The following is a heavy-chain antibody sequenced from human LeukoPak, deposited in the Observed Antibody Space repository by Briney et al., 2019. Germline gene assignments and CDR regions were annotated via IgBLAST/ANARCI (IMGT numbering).Heavy chain of an antibody. J-gene: IGHJ1*01. D-gene: IGHD3-22*01. V-gene: IGHV3-74*01. CDR3: ARAPSEIGGYYPEYFRH. CDR1: GFTLSIYW. Sequence: GGSLRLSCAASGFTLSIYWMHWVRQAPGKGLVWVSRIKSDGRTNYTDSVKGRFTISRDNAKNTVSLQMNSLRAEDTGVYYCARAPSEIGGYYPEYFRHWGQGTLVIVSS. CDR2: IKSDGRT.